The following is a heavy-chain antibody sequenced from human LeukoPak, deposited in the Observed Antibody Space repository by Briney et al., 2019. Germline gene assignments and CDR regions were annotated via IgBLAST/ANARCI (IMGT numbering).Heavy chain of an antibody. V-gene: IGHV3-33*03. CDR3: AKNGGITMIVVVAGGRNYYFDY. J-gene: IGHJ4*02. Sequence: GGSLRLSCAASGFTFSTYGMHWVRQAPGKGLEWVAVIWYDGSNKYHADSVKGRFAISRDNSKNTLYLQMNSLRAEDTAVYYCAKNGGITMIVVVAGGRNYYFDYWGQGTLVTVSS. D-gene: IGHD3-22*01. CDR2: IWYDGSNK. CDR1: GFTFSTYG.